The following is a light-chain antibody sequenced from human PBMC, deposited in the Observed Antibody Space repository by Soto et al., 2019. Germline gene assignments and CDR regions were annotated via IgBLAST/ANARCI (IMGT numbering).Light chain of an antibody. CDR1: QSISSY. CDR3: QRSYSAPWT. V-gene: IGKV1-39*01. CDR2: AAS. J-gene: IGKJ1*01. Sequence: DIQMTQSPSSLSAFVGDRVTITCRASQSISSYLNWYQQKPGKAPKLLIYAASSLQSGVPSMFSGCGSGTDFTLTISSLQPEDFATYYCQRSYSAPWTFGQGTKVEIK.